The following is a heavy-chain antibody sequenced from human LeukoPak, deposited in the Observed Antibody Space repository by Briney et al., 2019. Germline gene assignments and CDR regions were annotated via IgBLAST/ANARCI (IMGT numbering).Heavy chain of an antibody. D-gene: IGHD3-9*01. J-gene: IGHJ6*04. V-gene: IGHV3-48*03. CDR1: GFTFSSYE. CDR2: ISSSGSTI. CDR3: ARRYDILTGYGYYYYYGMDV. Sequence: GGSLRLSCAASGFTFSSYEMNWVRQAPGKGLEWVSYISSSGSTICYADSVKGRFTIPRDNAKNSLYLQMNSLRAEDTAVYYCARRYDILTGYGYYYYYGMDVWGKGTTVTVSS.